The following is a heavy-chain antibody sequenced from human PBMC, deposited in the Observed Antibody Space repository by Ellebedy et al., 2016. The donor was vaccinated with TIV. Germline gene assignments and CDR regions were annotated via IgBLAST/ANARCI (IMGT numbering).Heavy chain of an antibody. CDR1: GGSVSSGGYY. D-gene: IGHD2-2*01. V-gene: IGHV4-61*03. CDR3: ARVDQLLLGMDV. CDR2: IYYSGST. J-gene: IGHJ6*02. Sequence: SETLSLTCTVSGGSVSSGGYYWSWIRQHPGKGLEWIGYIYYSGSTNYDPSLKSRVTISVDTSKNHFSLRFSSVTAADTAVYYCARVDQLLLGMDVWGQGTTVTVSS.